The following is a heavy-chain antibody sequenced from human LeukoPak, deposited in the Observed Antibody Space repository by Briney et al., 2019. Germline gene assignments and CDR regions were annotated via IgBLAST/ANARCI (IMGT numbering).Heavy chain of an antibody. D-gene: IGHD3-16*01. J-gene: IGHJ6*03. CDR1: GFTFSIYG. V-gene: IGHV3-20*04. CDR2: ISWNGGST. CDR3: AREGADGYYYYYMDV. Sequence: GGSLRLSCAASGFTFSIYGMHWVRQAPGKGLEWVSGISWNGGSTGYADSVKGRFTISRDNAKDSLSLQMNSLRPEDTALYYCAREGADGYYYYYMDVWGKGTAVTVSS.